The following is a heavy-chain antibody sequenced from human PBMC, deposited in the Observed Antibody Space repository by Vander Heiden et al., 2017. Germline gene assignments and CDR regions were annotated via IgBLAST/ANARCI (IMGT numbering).Heavy chain of an antibody. CDR3: AKSYSGSYYYPDY. V-gene: IGHV3-30*18. CDR1: GFTFSSYG. D-gene: IGHD1-26*01. CDR2: ISYDGSNK. J-gene: IGHJ4*02. Sequence: QVQLVESGGGVVQPGRSLRLSCAASGFTFSSYGRHWVRQAPGKGLEWVAVISYDGSNKYYADSVKGRFTISRDNSKNTLYLQMNSLRAEDTAVYYCAKSYSGSYYYPDYWGQGTLVTVSS.